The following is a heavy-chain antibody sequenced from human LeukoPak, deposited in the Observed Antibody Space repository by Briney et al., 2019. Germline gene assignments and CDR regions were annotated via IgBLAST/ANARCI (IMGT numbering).Heavy chain of an antibody. Sequence: GGSLRLSCAASGFTFSSYWMSWVRQAPGKGLEWVANIKQDGSEKYYVDSVKGRFTISRDNAKNSMYLLMNSLRVGDTAVYYCVRDVLYYYGAERLFWFDPWGQGTLVTVSS. J-gene: IGHJ5*02. CDR1: GFTFSSYW. CDR3: VRDVLYYYGAERLFWFDP. D-gene: IGHD3-10*01. CDR2: IKQDGSEK. V-gene: IGHV3-7*01.